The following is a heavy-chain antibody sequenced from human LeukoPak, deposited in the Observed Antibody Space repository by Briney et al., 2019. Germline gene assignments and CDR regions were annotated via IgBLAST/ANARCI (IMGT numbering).Heavy chain of an antibody. V-gene: IGHV4-31*03. Sequence: SETLSLTCTVSGASISSGAHYCGWIRQHPGKGLEWIGYIYYSGSTYYNPSLKSRVTISVDTSKNQFSLKLSSVTAADTAVYYCARILRGSGYYGHDFGSSGQGRLLTVSS. CDR2: IYYSGST. D-gene: IGHD3-22*01. CDR1: GASISSGAHY. J-gene: IGHJ4*03. CDR3: ARILRGSGYYGHDFGS.